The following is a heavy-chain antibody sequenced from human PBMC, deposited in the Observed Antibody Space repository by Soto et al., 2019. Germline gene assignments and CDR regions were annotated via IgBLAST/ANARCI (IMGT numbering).Heavy chain of an antibody. CDR2: FDPEDGET. V-gene: IGHV1-24*01. D-gene: IGHD4-17*01. Sequence: ASVKVSCKVSGYTLTELSMHWVRQAPGKGLEWMGGFDPEDGETIYAQKFQGRVTMTEDTSTDTAYMELSSLRSEDTAVYYCATVRWTTVTKAWFFDYWGQGTLVTVS. CDR1: GYTLTELS. CDR3: ATVRWTTVTKAWFFDY. J-gene: IGHJ4*02.